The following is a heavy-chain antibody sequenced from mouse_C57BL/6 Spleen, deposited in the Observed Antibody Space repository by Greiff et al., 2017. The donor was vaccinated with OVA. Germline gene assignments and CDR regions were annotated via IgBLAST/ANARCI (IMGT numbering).Heavy chain of an antibody. CDR3: AVITTVVAIPYAMDY. CDR2: IRLKSDNYAT. D-gene: IGHD1-1*01. Sequence: EVKLMESGGGLVQPGGSMKLSCVASGFTFSNYWMNWVRQSPEKGLEWVAQIRLKSDNYATHSAESVKGRFTISRDDSKSSVYLQMNNLRAEDTGIYYCAVITTVVAIPYAMDYWGQGTSGTVSS. J-gene: IGHJ4*01. V-gene: IGHV6-3*01. CDR1: GFTFSNYW.